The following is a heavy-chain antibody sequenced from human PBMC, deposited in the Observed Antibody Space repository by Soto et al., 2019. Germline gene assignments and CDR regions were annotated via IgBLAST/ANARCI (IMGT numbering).Heavy chain of an antibody. D-gene: IGHD5-12*01. CDR1: GGSISSSSYY. V-gene: IGHV4-39*01. CDR2: IYYSGST. CDR3: ASSEMAPQRDYYYYYYMDV. J-gene: IGHJ6*03. Sequence: PSETLSLTCTVSGGSISSSSYYWGWIRQPPGKGLEWIGSIYYSGSTYYNPSLKSRDTISVDTSKNQFSLKLSSVTAADTAVCYCASSEMAPQRDYYYYYYMDVWGKGTTVTVSS.